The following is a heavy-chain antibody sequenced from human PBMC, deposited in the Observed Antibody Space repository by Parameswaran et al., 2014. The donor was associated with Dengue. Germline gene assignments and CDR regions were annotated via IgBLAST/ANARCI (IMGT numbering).Heavy chain of an antibody. CDR3: ARDDNRSGYYGHAFDI. D-gene: IGHD3-22*01. J-gene: IGHJ3*02. Sequence: WIRQPPGKGLEWVSYISSSGSTIYYADSVKGRFTISRDNAKNSLYLQMNSLRAEDTAVYYCARDDNRSGYYGHAFDIWGQGTMVTVSS. CDR2: ISSSGSTI. V-gene: IGHV3-11*01.